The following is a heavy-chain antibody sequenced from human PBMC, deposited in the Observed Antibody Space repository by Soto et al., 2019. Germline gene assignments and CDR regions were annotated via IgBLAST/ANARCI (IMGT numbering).Heavy chain of an antibody. CDR2: ISYDGNYQ. V-gene: IGHV3-30*18. CDR1: GFTFSNYG. Sequence: QVQLVESGGGVVQPGRSLRLSCAASGFTFSNYGVHWVRQAPGSGLEWVALISYDGNYQYYADAVKGRFTISRDNSKNTLYQEMTSLRSDETAVYYCAKDRRVRDGQDVWCQGTTVTVSS. J-gene: IGHJ6*02. CDR3: AKDRRVRDGQDV. D-gene: IGHD3-10*01.